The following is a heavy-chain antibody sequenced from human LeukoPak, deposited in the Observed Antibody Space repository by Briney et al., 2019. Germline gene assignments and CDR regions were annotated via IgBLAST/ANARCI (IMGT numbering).Heavy chain of an antibody. Sequence: PSETLSLTCTVSGGSMTNYYWSWIRQPAGKGLEWIGRMYFSGRTHYNPSLKSRVTMSVETSKKQSSLKVSSVTAADTAVYYCARVGSDGSYFDYWGQGTLVTVSS. J-gene: IGHJ4*02. CDR3: ARVGSDGSYFDY. V-gene: IGHV4-4*07. CDR2: MYFSGRT. CDR1: GGSMTNYY. D-gene: IGHD1-26*01.